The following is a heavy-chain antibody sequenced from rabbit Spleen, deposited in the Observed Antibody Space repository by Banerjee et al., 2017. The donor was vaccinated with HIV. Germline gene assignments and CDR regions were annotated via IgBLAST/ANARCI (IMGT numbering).Heavy chain of an antibody. CDR3: ARDLADMIGWNFNL. J-gene: IGHJ4*01. D-gene: IGHD4-1*01. CDR2: IGTGSENT. CDR1: GFSLRTGNS. V-gene: IGHV1S45*01. Sequence: QEQLEESGGGLVKPGASLTLTCKASGFSLRTGNSFCWVPQAPGKGLEWIGCIGTGSENTWYASWAKGRITISKASSTTVTLQMTSLTAADTASYFCARDLADMIGWNFNLWGQGTLVTVS.